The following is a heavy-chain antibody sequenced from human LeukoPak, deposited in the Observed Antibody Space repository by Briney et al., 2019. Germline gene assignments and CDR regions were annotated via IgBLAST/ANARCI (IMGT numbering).Heavy chain of an antibody. CDR1: GYSFSNYW. D-gene: IGHD1-14*01. V-gene: IGHV5-51*01. Sequence: GESLKISCKGSGYSFSNYWIGWVRQMPGKGLEWMGIIYPGDSDTRYSPSFQGQVTISADKSINTAYLRWSSLKASDTAMYYCARHRDNWNHTPFAYWGQGTLVTVSS. J-gene: IGHJ4*02. CDR3: ARHRDNWNHTPFAY. CDR2: IYPGDSDT.